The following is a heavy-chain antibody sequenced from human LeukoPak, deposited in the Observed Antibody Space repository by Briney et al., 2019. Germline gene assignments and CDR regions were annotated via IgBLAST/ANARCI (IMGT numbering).Heavy chain of an antibody. CDR3: ARRLTQYDCFDP. V-gene: IGHV6-1*01. CDR1: GDSVSSNSVT. J-gene: IGHJ5*02. D-gene: IGHD2-2*01. Sequence: SQTLSLTCAISGDSVSSNSVTWNWIRQSPSRGLECLGRTYYRSTWYNDYAVSVRGRITVNPDTSKHQFSLHLNSVTPEDTAVYYCARRLTQYDCFDPWGQGILVTVSS. CDR2: TYYRSTWYN.